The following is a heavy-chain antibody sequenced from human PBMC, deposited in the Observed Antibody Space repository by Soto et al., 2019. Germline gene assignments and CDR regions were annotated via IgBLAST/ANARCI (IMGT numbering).Heavy chain of an antibody. CDR1: GGSISSYY. Sequence: SETLSLTCTVSGGSISSYYWSWIRQPPGKGLEWIGYIYYSGSTNYNPSLKSRVTISVDTSKNQFSLKLSSVTAANTAVYYCARGWYSSSWYRWFDPWGQGTLVTVSS. CDR3: ARGWYSSSWYRWFDP. CDR2: IYYSGST. J-gene: IGHJ5*02. D-gene: IGHD6-13*01. V-gene: IGHV4-59*01.